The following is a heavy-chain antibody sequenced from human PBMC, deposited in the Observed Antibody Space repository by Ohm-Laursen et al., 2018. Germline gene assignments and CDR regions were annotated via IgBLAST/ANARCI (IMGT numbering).Heavy chain of an antibody. Sequence: GSSVKVSCKASGYTFTSYDINWVRQATGQGLEWMEWMNPNSGNTGYAQKFQGRVTMTRNTSISTAYMELSSLRSEDTAVYYCARGAGPMVRGVIMVYWGQGTLVTVSS. CDR2: MNPNSGNT. CDR3: ARGAGPMVRGVIMVY. D-gene: IGHD3-10*01. J-gene: IGHJ4*02. CDR1: GYTFTSYD. V-gene: IGHV1-8*01.